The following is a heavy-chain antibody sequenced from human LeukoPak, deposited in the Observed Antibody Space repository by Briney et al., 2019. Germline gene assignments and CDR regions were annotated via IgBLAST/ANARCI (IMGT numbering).Heavy chain of an antibody. CDR3: ARDWTSLYDSSGPSGDYYMDV. V-gene: IGHV3-11*04. J-gene: IGHJ6*03. CDR2: ISSSGTTI. D-gene: IGHD3-22*01. Sequence: PGGSLRLSCAASGFTFSDYYMSCIRQAPGKGLEWGSYISSSGTTIYYADSVKGRFTISRYNAKNSLYLQMNSLRGEDTAVYYGARDWTSLYDSSGPSGDYYMDVWGKGSTVTIYS. CDR1: GFTFSDYY.